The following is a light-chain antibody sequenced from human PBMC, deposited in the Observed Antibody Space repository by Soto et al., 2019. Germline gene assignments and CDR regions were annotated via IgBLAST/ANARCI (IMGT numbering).Light chain of an antibody. J-gene: IGLJ1*01. V-gene: IGLV2-14*01. Sequence: QSVLTQPASVSGSPGQSITISCTGTSSDVGNYDYVSWYQQHPGKAPKLIIYEVRDRPSGVSNRFSGSKSGNTASLTISGLQAEDEADYYCSSSGITPYVFGTGTKVTVL. CDR2: EVR. CDR1: SSDVGNYDY. CDR3: SSSGITPYV.